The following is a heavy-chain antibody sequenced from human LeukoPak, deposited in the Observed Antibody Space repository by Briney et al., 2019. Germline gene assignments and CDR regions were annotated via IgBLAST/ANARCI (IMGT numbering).Heavy chain of an antibody. D-gene: IGHD3-10*01. V-gene: IGHV3-23*01. CDR3: AKDRVYGSGSYYSAFDF. Sequence: PGGSLRLSCAASGFTFSSYAMSWVRQAPRKGLEWVSSISGSGGSTYYADSVKGRFTISRDNADNTLYLQMSSLRAEDTAVYYCAKDRVYGSGSYYSAFDFWGQGTMVTVSP. CDR2: ISGSGGST. J-gene: IGHJ3*01. CDR1: GFTFSSYA.